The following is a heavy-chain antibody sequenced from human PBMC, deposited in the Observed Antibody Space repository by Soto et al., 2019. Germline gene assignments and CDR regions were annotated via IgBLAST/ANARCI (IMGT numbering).Heavy chain of an antibody. D-gene: IGHD6-19*01. CDR2: IYYSGST. V-gene: IGHV4-31*02. CDR1: GGSFSTGGYY. Sequence: SETLSLTCTVSGGSFSTGGYYLNWIRQHPGKGLEWIGYIYYSGSTYYNPSLKSRVTISLDTSKNHFSLKLSSVIAADTAVYYCARAVADDAFDIWGQGTMVTVSS. J-gene: IGHJ3*02. CDR3: ARAVADDAFDI.